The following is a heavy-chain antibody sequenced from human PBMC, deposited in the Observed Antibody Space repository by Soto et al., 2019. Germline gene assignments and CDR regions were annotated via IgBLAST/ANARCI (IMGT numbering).Heavy chain of an antibody. CDR1: GFTFSSYG. CDR2: ISGSGGST. J-gene: IGHJ4*02. CDR3: AKEKVATINFDY. D-gene: IGHD5-12*01. V-gene: IGHV3-23*01. Sequence: GGSLRLSCAASGFTFSSYGMHWVRQAPGKGLEWVSAISGSGGSTYYADSVKGRFTISRDNSKNTLYLQMNSLRAEDTAVYYCAKEKVATINFDYWGQGTLVTVSS.